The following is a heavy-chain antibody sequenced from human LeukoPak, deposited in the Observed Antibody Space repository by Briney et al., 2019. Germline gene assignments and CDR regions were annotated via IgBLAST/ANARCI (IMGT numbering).Heavy chain of an antibody. Sequence: PSETLSLTCAVYGVSFSGYYWSWIRQPPGKGLEWIGEINHSGSTNYNPSLKSRVTISVDTSKNQFSLKLSSVTAADTAVYYCAATYYDSSGYPAFGYWGQGTLVTVSS. V-gene: IGHV4-34*01. CDR3: AATYYDSSGYPAFGY. J-gene: IGHJ4*02. CDR1: GVSFSGYY. D-gene: IGHD3-22*01. CDR2: INHSGST.